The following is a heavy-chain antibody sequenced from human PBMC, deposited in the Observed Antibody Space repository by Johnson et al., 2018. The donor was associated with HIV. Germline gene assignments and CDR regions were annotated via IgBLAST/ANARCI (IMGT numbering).Heavy chain of an antibody. CDR2: ISYDGSSK. Sequence: QVQLVESGGGVVQPGRSLRLSCAASAFTFSNYAMHWVRQATGKGLEWVAVISYDGSSKYYAESLKGRISISRYNSKNTVFLQMNNLRADETAVYYCAKVARYGGSGWVDAFDIWGQGTMVTVS. CDR3: AKVARYGGSGWVDAFDI. CDR1: AFTFSNYA. J-gene: IGHJ3*02. D-gene: IGHD6-19*01. V-gene: IGHV3-30-3*01.